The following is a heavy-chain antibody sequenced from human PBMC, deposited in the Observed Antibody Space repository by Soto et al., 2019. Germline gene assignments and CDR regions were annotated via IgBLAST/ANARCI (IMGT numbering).Heavy chain of an antibody. Sequence: EVQLLESGGGLVQPGGSLRLSCAASGFTFSSYAMSWVRQAPGKGLEWVSAISGSGGSTYYADSVKGRFTISRDNSKNTLYLQMNSPRAEDTALYYCVKVWDSAPTSYSRSWYYGLGYFDYWVHGTLVTVSS. V-gene: IGHV3-23*01. CDR2: ISGSGGST. CDR1: GFTFSSYA. D-gene: IGHD6-13*01. CDR3: VKVWDSAPTSYSRSWYYGLGYFDY. J-gene: IGHJ4*03.